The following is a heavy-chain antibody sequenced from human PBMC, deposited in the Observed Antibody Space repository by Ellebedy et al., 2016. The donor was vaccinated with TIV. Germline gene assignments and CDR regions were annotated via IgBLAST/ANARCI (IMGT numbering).Heavy chain of an antibody. J-gene: IGHJ6*02. V-gene: IGHV4-4*09. CDR1: GFTFSNYW. CDR2: MYHSGST. Sequence: ESLKISCAASGFTFSNYWMHWIRQHPGKGLEWIGYMYHSGSTNYNPSLKSRVTISVDTSKNQFSLKLSSVTAADTAVYYCARSLSYGLDVWGQGTTVSVSS. CDR3: ARSLSYGLDV.